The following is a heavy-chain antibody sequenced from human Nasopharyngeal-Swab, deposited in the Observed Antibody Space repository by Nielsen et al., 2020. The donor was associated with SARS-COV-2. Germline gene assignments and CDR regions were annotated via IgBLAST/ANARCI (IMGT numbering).Heavy chain of an antibody. J-gene: IGHJ6*02. V-gene: IGHV1-69*06. Sequence: WVRQSPGQGLEWMGGIIPIFGTANYAQKFQDRVTITADKSTSTAYMELSSLRSEDTAVYYCAWAEAPNPYYYYGMDVWGQGTTVTVSS. D-gene: IGHD2-8*01. CDR2: IIPIFGTA. CDR3: AWAEAPNPYYYYGMDV.